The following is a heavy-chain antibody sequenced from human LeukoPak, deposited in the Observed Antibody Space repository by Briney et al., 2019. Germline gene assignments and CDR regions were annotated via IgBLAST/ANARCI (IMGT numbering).Heavy chain of an antibody. CDR3: AKEKGVVNRPLDY. CDR2: ISYDGSNT. J-gene: IGHJ4*02. Sequence: PGGSLRLSCAASGFTFSSYAMHWVRQAPGKGLDWVAVISYDGSNTYYADSVKGRFTISRDNSKNTLYLQMNSLRAEDTAVYYCAKEKGVVNRPLDYWGQGTLVTVSS. V-gene: IGHV3-30-3*01. CDR1: GFTFSSYA. D-gene: IGHD3-22*01.